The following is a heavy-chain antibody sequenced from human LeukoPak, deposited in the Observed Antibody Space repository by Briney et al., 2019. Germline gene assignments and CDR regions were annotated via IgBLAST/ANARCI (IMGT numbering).Heavy chain of an antibody. CDR2: ISSSGSTI. V-gene: IGHV3-48*03. CDR3: ARAGITMVRGVPRWFDP. J-gene: IGHJ5*02. D-gene: IGHD3-10*01. CDR1: GFTFSGYE. Sequence: GRSLRLSCAPPGFTFSGYEMNWVRQAPGKGLEWVSYISSSGSTIYYADSVKGRFTISRDNAKNSLYLQMNSLRAEDTAVYYCARAGITMVRGVPRWFDPWGQGTLVTVSS.